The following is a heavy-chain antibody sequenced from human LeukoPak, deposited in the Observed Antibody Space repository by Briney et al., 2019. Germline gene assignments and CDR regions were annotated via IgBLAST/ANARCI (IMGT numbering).Heavy chain of an antibody. Sequence: GGSLRLSCAASGFSFTNSWMAWFRQAQGKGLEWVANIKQDGSTKHYADSLKGRVTISRDNPKNSLYLQMISLRADDTAVYYCARDTDGSLDYWGQGILVTVAS. J-gene: IGHJ4*02. CDR3: ARDTDGSLDY. CDR2: IKQDGSTK. V-gene: IGHV3-7*01. D-gene: IGHD1-26*01. CDR1: GFSFTNSW.